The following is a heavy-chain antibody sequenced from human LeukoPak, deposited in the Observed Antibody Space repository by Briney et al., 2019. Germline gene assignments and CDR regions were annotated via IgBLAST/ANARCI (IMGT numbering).Heavy chain of an antibody. J-gene: IGHJ3*02. D-gene: IGHD2-8*02. CDR2: ISSSSSYI. CDR3: ARAWSRVDPFDM. V-gene: IGHV3-21*01. CDR1: RFTYSSYR. Sequence: KAGGSLRLSCAASRFTYSSYRMTWVRQAPGKGLEWVSSISSSSSYIYYADSVKGRFTISRDNANNSLYLEMNNLSAEDTAVYYCARAWSRVDPFDMWGQGTMVTVSS.